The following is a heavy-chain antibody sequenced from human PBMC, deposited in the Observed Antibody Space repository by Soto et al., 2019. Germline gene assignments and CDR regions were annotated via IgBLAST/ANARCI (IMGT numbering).Heavy chain of an antibody. Sequence: SSVRVSCKASGYTFTGYCIPWVRKTPGQGLEWMGWISPNSGDTHYAQRFQGRVTMTRDTSITAAYMDLSRLRSNDPAVCYCVRGDDSGAGCSPEFDYWG. J-gene: IGHJ4*01. D-gene: IGHD2-15*01. CDR2: ISPNSGDT. V-gene: IGHV1-2*02. CDR1: GYTFTGYC. CDR3: VRGDDSGAGCSPEFDY.